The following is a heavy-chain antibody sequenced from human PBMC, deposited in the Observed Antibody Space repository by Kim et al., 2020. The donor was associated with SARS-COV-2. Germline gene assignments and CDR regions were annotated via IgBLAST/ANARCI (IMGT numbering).Heavy chain of an antibody. D-gene: IGHD1-26*01. CDR2: ISSSSSYI. V-gene: IGHV3-21*01. CDR3: ARAKWELMVVPNYGMDV. Sequence: GGSLRLSCAASGFTFSSYSMNWVRQAPGKGLEWVSSISSSSSYIYYADSVKGRFTISRDNAKNSLYLQMNSLRAEDTAVYYCARAKWELMVVPNYGMDVWAQGTTVTVSS. CDR1: GFTFSSYS. J-gene: IGHJ6*02.